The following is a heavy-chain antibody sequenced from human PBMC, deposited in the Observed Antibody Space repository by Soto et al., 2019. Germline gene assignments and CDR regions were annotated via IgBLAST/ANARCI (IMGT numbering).Heavy chain of an antibody. V-gene: IGHV4-34*01. D-gene: IGHD7-27*01. CDR2: INHSGST. CDR3: ARDRLTFTSNYYYYMDV. J-gene: IGHJ6*03. Sequence: SETLSLTCAVYGESFPDYYWSWVRQPPGKGLEWIGEINHSGSTNYNPSLKSRVTISVDTSKNQFSLKLTSVTAADTAVYYCARDRLTFTSNYYYYMDVWGKGTTVTVSS. CDR1: GESFPDYY.